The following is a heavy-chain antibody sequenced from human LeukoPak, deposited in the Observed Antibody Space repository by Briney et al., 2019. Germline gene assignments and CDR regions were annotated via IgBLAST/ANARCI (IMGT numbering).Heavy chain of an antibody. CDR3: TLWGIYMDV. CDR2: INTNTGNP. D-gene: IGHD2-21*01. Sequence: ASVKVSCKASGYTFTNYAMNWVRQAPGQGLEWMGWINTNTGNPTYAQGFTGRFVFSLDTSVSTAYLQISSLKAEDTAVYYWTLWGIYMDVWGKGTTVTVSS. J-gene: IGHJ6*03. V-gene: IGHV7-4-1*02. CDR1: GYTFTNYA.